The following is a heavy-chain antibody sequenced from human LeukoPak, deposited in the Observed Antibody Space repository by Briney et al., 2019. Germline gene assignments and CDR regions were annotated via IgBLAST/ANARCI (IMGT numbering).Heavy chain of an antibody. CDR3: ARGRYYYDSSGYSDAFDI. D-gene: IGHD3-22*01. J-gene: IGHJ3*02. CDR2: INHSGST. V-gene: IGHV4-34*01. Sequence: PSETLSLTCAVYGGSFSGYYWSWIRQPPGKGLEWIGEINHSGSTNYNPSLKSRVTISVDTSKNQFSLKLSSVTAADMAVYYCARGRYYYDSSGYSDAFDIWGQGTMVTVSS. CDR1: GGSFSGYY.